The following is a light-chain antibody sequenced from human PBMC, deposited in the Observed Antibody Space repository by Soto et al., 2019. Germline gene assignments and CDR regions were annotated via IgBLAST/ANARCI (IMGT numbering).Light chain of an antibody. Sequence: QSVLTQPPSVSGAPGQRVTISCTGNSSNIGAPYDVLWYQQLPGTAPKLLIYGNINRPSGIPGRFSGSKSGTSASLAITGLQAEDEADYYCQSYDTSLSASVFGGGTKLTVL. CDR1: SSNIGAPYD. V-gene: IGLV1-40*01. J-gene: IGLJ2*01. CDR3: QSYDTSLSASV. CDR2: GNI.